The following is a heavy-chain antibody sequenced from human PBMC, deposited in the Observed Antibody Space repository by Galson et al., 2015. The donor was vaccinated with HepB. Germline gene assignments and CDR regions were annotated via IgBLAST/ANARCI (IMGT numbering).Heavy chain of an antibody. J-gene: IGHJ3*01. CDR3: AKVYRYCSGGSCYSIDAFDL. CDR1: GFTFSDYY. Sequence: LRLSCAASGFTFSDYYMSWIRQAPGKGLEWVSYISSSGSTIYYADSVKGRFTISRDNAKNSLYLQMNSLRAEDTAVYYCAKVYRYCSGGSCYSIDAFDLWGQGTMVTVSS. D-gene: IGHD2-15*01. V-gene: IGHV3-11*04. CDR2: ISSSGSTI.